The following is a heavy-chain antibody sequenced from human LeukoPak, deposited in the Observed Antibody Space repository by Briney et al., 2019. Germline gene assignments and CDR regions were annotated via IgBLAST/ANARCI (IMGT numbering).Heavy chain of an antibody. J-gene: IGHJ4*02. CDR2: ISGSGGST. CDR3: AKEGEQWLVLGVVVY. D-gene: IGHD6-19*01. V-gene: IGHV3-23*01. CDR1: GSTFSSYA. Sequence: PGGSLRLSCAASGSTFSSYAMSWVRQAPGKGLEWVSAISGSGGSTYYADSVKGRFTISRDNSKNTLYLQMNSLRAEDTAVYYCAKEGEQWLVLGVVVYWGQGTLVTVSS.